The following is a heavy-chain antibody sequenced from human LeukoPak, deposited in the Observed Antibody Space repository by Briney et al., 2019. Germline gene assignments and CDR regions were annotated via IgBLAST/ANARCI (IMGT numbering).Heavy chain of an antibody. V-gene: IGHV3-48*03. CDR2: ISRSGRTI. Sequence: GGSLRLSCTASGFTFGEYAMSWVRQAPGKGLEWVSYISRSGRTIYYADSVKGRFTISRDNAKNLLYLQMNSLRAEDTAVYYCASDQDNSGYYPRTFDRWGQGTLVTVSS. CDR1: GFTFGEYA. J-gene: IGHJ4*02. D-gene: IGHD3-22*01. CDR3: ASDQDNSGYYPRTFDR.